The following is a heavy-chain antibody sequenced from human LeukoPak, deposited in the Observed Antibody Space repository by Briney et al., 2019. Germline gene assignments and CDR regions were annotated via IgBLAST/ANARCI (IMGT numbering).Heavy chain of an antibody. V-gene: IGHV3-23*01. CDR1: GFIFSSNA. CDR2: ISNDGRHI. J-gene: IGHJ4*02. D-gene: IGHD6-6*01. CDR3: ATVMGSSPSTAYFAY. Sequence: PGGSLRLSCGGSGFIFSSNAINWVRQTPGKGLEWLSAISNDGRHIYYTDSVKGRFTTSRDSSRNTVYLQMNGLRVEDTAVYYCATVMGSSPSTAYFAYWGQGTLVTVS.